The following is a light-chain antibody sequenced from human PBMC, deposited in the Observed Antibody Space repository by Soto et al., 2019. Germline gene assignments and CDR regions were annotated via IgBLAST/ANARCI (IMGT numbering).Light chain of an antibody. J-gene: IGKJ1*01. CDR2: GAS. CDR3: LQYNDYPRT. CDR1: QGIRND. Sequence: DVQLTQTPSSLSASVGDRVSFTSRASQGIRNDLAWFQQKAGKAPRRLIYGASSLQSGVPNRFSGSGSGTEFTLTIDSLQPEDFAVYYCLQYNDYPRTFGQGTKVDIK. V-gene: IGKV1-17*01.